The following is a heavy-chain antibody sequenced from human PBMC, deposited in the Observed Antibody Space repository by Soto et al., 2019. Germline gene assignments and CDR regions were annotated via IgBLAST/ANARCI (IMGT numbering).Heavy chain of an antibody. Sequence: QVQLVQSGAEVKKPGASVKVSCKASGYTFTSYDINWVRQATGQGLEWMGWMNPNNGNTGYAQKFQGRVNMTRNTSISTAYMELSSLRSEDTAVYYCARWPDGYYYYCMDVWGQGTTVTVSS. CDR3: ARWPDGYYYYCMDV. CDR2: MNPNNGNT. J-gene: IGHJ6*02. CDR1: GYTFTSYD. V-gene: IGHV1-8*01.